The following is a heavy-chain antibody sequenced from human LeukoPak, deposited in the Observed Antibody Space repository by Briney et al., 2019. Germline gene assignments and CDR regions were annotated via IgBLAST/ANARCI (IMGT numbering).Heavy chain of an antibody. CDR1: GYTFNTYG. J-gene: IGHJ4*02. Sequence: ASVKVSFKASGYTFNTYGISWVRQAPGQGLEWMGWISSSTGNTKYTQKLQGRVTMTTDTSTSTAYLELRNLRSDDAAVYYCARGGEIPATALTRSDYWGQGTLVTVSS. V-gene: IGHV1-18*01. D-gene: IGHD2-2*01. CDR2: ISSSTGNT. CDR3: ARGGEIPATALTRSDY.